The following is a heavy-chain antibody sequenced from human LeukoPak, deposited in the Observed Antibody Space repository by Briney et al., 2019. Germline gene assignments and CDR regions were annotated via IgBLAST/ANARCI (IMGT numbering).Heavy chain of an antibody. CDR1: GFTFRNHW. CDR2: ISSDGSST. D-gene: IGHD6-19*01. CDR3: AKVKQWLAMDV. J-gene: IGHJ6*03. Sequence: GGSLRLSCAASGFTFRNHWMHWVRQTPGKGLVWVSRISSDGSSTTYADSVKGRFTISRDNAKNTLYLQMNNLRAEDTALYYCAKVKQWLAMDVWGKGTTVTVSS. V-gene: IGHV3-74*03.